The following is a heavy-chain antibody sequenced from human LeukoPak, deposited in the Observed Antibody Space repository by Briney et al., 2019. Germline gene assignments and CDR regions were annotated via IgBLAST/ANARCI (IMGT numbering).Heavy chain of an antibody. Sequence: GASVKVSCKASGGTFSSYAISWVRQAPGQGLEWMGGIIPIFGTANYAQKFQGRVTITTDESTSTAYMELSSLRSEDTAVYYCARDKRKVVPAAIAAFGFDPWGQGTLVTVSS. V-gene: IGHV1-69*05. CDR1: GGTFSSYA. CDR2: IIPIFGTA. D-gene: IGHD2-2*01. CDR3: ARDKRKVVPAAIAAFGFDP. J-gene: IGHJ5*02.